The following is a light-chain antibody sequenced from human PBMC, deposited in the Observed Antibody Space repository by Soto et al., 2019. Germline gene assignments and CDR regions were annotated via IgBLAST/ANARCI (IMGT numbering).Light chain of an antibody. Sequence: QSVLTQPASVSGSPGQSITISCTGTSSDVGGYNYVSWYQQHPGKAPKVIIYEVTDRPSGVSNRFSGSKSGNTASLTISGLQAEDEAEYYCSSYTNINTRACVFGTGTKLTVL. J-gene: IGLJ1*01. CDR2: EVT. CDR1: SSDVGGYNY. V-gene: IGLV2-14*01. CDR3: SSYTNINTRACV.